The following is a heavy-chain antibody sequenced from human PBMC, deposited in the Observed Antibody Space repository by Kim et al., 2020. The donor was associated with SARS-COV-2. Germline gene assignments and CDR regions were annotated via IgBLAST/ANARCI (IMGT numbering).Heavy chain of an antibody. CDR1: GGSFSGYY. CDR3: ARALRSVRGMDV. V-gene: IGHV4-34*01. J-gene: IGHJ6*02. D-gene: IGHD3-16*01. Sequence: AETLSLTCAVYGGSFSGYYWSWIRQPPGKWLEWIGEINHSGSTNYNPSLKSRVTISVDTSKNQFSLKLSSVTAADTAVYYCARALRSVRGMDVWGQGTTVTVSS. CDR2: INHSGST.